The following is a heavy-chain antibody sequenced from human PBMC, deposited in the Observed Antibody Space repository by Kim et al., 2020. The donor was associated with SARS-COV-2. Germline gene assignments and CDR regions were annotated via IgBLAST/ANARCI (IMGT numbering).Heavy chain of an antibody. V-gene: IGHV1-18*01. J-gene: IGHJ1*01. D-gene: IGHD6-19*01. CDR3: ARDYGWPSPHFQH. Sequence: AQKLQARVTKTTDTSTSTAYMELRSLRSDDTAVYYCARDYGWPSPHFQHWGQGTLVTVSS.